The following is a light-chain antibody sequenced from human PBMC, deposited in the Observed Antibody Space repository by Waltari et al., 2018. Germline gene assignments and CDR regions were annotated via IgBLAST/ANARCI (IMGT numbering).Light chain of an antibody. J-gene: IGKJ4*01. V-gene: IGKV3-11*01. CDR1: QNVNRN. CDR3: QQRDNWPPFT. Sequence: EILLTQSPVTLSLSPGERATLSCRASQNVNRNLAWYQHKPGQAPRILIYDAAIRATGIPPRFSGSGSGTDFTLTISSLEPEDFAVYFCQQRDNWPPFTFGGGTKVEIK. CDR2: DAA.